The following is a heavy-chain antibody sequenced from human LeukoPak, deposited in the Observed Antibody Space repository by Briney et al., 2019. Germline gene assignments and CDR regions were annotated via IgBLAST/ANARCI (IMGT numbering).Heavy chain of an antibody. CDR1: GGSISSGDYY. D-gene: IGHD3-22*01. V-gene: IGHV4-30-4*01. Sequence: PSETMSLTCTVSGGSISSGDYYWSWIRQPPGKGLEWIGSIYYSGSTYYNPSLKSRVTISIDTSKNQFSLKLSSVTAADTAVYYCARVTSGYIGPLDYWGQGTLVTVSS. CDR3: ARVTSGYIGPLDY. J-gene: IGHJ4*02. CDR2: IYYSGST.